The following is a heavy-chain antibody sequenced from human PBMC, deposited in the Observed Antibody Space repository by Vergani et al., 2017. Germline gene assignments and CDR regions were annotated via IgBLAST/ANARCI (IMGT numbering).Heavy chain of an antibody. D-gene: IGHD2-2*02. CDR2: ISYDGNKK. V-gene: IGHV3-30*18. CDR3: AKSAYCSSTSCYTRWFDP. CDR1: GFPFSDYG. J-gene: IGHJ5*02. Sequence: QVQLVESGGGEVQPGRSLRLSCSAAGFPFSDYGVHWVRQAPGKGLEWVSVISYDGNKKNYADSVKGRFTISRDNSKNTLYLQMNSLRAEDTAVYYCAKSAYCSSTSCYTRWFDPWGQGTLVTVSS.